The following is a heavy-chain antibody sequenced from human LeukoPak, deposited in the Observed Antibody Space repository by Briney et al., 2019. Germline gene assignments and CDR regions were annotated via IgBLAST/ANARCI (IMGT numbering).Heavy chain of an antibody. J-gene: IGHJ5*02. Sequence: GRSLRLSCAASGFTFSSYAMHWVRQAPGKGLEWVAVISYDGSNKYYADSVKGRFTISRDNSKNTLYLQMNSLRAEDTAVYYCAREVLYYYDSSGYTWGQGTLVTVSS. CDR2: ISYDGSNK. CDR3: AREVLYYYDSSGYT. CDR1: GFTFSSYA. D-gene: IGHD3-22*01. V-gene: IGHV3-30*01.